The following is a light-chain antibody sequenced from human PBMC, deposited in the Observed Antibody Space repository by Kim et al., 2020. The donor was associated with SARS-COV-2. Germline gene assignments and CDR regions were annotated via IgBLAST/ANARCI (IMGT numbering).Light chain of an antibody. CDR2: RAS. CDR3: QQYGTSPWT. J-gene: IGKJ1*01. V-gene: IGKV3-20*01. Sequence: IVLTQSPGTLSLSPGDRATLSCRASQSVTRTSLAWYQQKPGQAPRLLSHRASNRAHGIPNRFSGSGSGTDFTLTVSRLDPEDFAVSYCQQYGTSPWTFGQGAKVDIK. CDR1: QSVTRTS.